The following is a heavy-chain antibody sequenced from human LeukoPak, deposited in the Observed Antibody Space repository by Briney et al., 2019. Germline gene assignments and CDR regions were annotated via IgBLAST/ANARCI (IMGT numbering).Heavy chain of an antibody. J-gene: IGHJ5*02. V-gene: IGHV3-23*01. CDR1: GFTFSSYG. Sequence: GGSLRLSCAASGFTFSSYGMSWVRQAPGKGLEWVSAISGSGGSTYYAASVKGRFTISRDNSKNTLYLQMNSLRAEDTAVYYCAKGGGANWFDPWGQGTLVTVSS. CDR3: AKGGGANWFDP. CDR2: ISGSGGST. D-gene: IGHD2-21*01.